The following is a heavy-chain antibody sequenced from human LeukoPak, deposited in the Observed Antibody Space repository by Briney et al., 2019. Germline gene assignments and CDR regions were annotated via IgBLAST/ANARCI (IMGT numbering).Heavy chain of an antibody. CDR3: ARSRGQQLAYFDY. Sequence: ASVKVSCKASGYTFTGYYIHWVRQAPGQGLEWMGWINPNRGGTNFAQKFQGRVTMTRGTSLTTAYMELSSLRSDDTAVYYCARSRGQQLAYFDYWGQGTLVTVSS. CDR2: INPNRGGT. V-gene: IGHV1-2*02. D-gene: IGHD6-13*01. J-gene: IGHJ4*02. CDR1: GYTFTGYY.